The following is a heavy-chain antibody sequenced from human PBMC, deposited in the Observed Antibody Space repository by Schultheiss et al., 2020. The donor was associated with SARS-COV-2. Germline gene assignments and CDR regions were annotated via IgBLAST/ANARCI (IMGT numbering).Heavy chain of an antibody. D-gene: IGHD2/OR15-2a*01. Sequence: GGSLRLSCAASGFTFSSYDMHWVRQATGKGLEWVSAIGTAGDTYYPGSVKGRFTISRDNAKNSLYLQMNSLRAEDTAVYYCARVVSPGAFDIWGQGTMVTVSS. J-gene: IGHJ3*02. CDR1: GFTFSSYD. CDR2: IGTAGDT. V-gene: IGHV3-13*01. CDR3: ARVVSPGAFDI.